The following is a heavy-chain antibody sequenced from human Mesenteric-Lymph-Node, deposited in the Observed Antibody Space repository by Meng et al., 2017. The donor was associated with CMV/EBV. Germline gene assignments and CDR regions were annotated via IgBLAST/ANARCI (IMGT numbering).Heavy chain of an antibody. Sequence: CAASGFTFSNYWMSWVRQAPGKGLEWVANIKQDGSEKYYVDSVKGRFTISRDNAKNSLYLQMNSLRAEDTAVYYCARDLGHFLWYFDLWGRGTLVTVSS. J-gene: IGHJ2*01. V-gene: IGHV3-7*04. CDR2: IKQDGSEK. CDR1: GFTFSNYW. CDR3: ARDLGHFLWYFDL. D-gene: IGHD3-3*02.